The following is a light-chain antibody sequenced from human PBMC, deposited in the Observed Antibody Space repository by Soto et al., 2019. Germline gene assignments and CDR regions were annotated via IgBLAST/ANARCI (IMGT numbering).Light chain of an antibody. V-gene: IGKV3-11*01. CDR1: QSVSSY. CDR2: DAS. J-gene: IGKJ2*01. CDR3: EQRSSWPPYT. Sequence: EIVLTQSPATLSLSPGERATLSCRASQSVSSYLAWYQQKPGQAPRLLIYDASNRATGIPARFSGSGSGTDFSLFITRLEPEAFAVYCCEQRSSWPPYTFGQGTKVDI.